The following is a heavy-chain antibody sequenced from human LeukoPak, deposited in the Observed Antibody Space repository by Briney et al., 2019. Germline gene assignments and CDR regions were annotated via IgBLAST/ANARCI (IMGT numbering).Heavy chain of an antibody. D-gene: IGHD6-19*01. J-gene: IGHJ5*02. V-gene: IGHV3-23*01. CDR3: AKSSGWPNWFDP. Sequence: PGGSLRLSCAVSGVTFSSYAMSWVRQAPGKGLEWVSAISGSGGSTYYADSVKGRFTISRDNSKNTLYLQMNSLRAEDTAVYYCAKSSGWPNWFDPWGQGTLVTVSS. CDR1: GVTFSSYA. CDR2: ISGSGGST.